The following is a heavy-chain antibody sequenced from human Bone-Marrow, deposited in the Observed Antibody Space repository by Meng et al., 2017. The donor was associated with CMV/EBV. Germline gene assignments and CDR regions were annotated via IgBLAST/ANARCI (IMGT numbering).Heavy chain of an antibody. CDR3: GREAVAGSFKHVFDY. V-gene: IGHV3-11*04. J-gene: IGHJ4*02. D-gene: IGHD6-19*01. CDR1: GFTFSDYY. CDR2: ISSSGSTI. Sequence: GESLKISCAASGFTFSDYYMSWIRQAPGKGLEWVSYISSSGSTIYYADSVKGRFTISRDNAKNSLCLQMNSLRAEDTAVYYWGREAVAGSFKHVFDYWGQGTLVTVSS.